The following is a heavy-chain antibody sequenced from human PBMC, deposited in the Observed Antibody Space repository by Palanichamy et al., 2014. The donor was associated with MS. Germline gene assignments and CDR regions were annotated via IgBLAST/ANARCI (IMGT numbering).Heavy chain of an antibody. CDR2: ISFDGSNQ. J-gene: IGHJ3*02. D-gene: IGHD6-19*01. V-gene: IGHV3-30*18. CDR1: GFTFSSYG. CDR3: AKELSTPVADTFDI. Sequence: QVQLVESGGGVVQPGGSLRLSCAASGFTFSSYGLHWVRQAPGKGLEWVTVISFDGSNQYYRDSVKGRFTISRDNAKNTLFLQMNSLRAEDTAVYYCAKELSTPVADTFDIWGLGTMVTVSS.